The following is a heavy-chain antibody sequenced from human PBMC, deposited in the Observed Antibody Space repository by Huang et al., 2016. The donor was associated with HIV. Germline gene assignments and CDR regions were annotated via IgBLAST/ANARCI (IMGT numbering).Heavy chain of an antibody. CDR3: AKVPTVVTFH. V-gene: IGHV3-23*01. J-gene: IGHJ4*02. Sequence: DVQLLESGGDFVQPGGSLRLSCAASRFTFSTYAMSWVRQAPGKGLEWVSASSGSGDKTYDADSVKGRFTISRDNSKNTLFLQMNSLRAEDTAVYYCAKVPTVVTFHWGQGTLVTVSS. CDR2: SSGSGDKT. D-gene: IGHD2-21*02. CDR1: RFTFSTYA.